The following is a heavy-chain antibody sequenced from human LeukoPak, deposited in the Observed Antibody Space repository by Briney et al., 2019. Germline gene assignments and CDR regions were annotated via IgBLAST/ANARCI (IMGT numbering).Heavy chain of an antibody. CDR3: ARTNTVFYYFDY. V-gene: IGHV4-34*01. CDR1: GGSSSNYY. CDR2: INQSGST. J-gene: IGHJ4*02. D-gene: IGHD1/OR15-1a*01. Sequence: SETLSLTCAVYGGSSSNYYWNWIRQSPGKGLEWIGEINQSGSTKYNPSLKSRVTISGDTSKNQFSLRPNSVTAADTAVYFCARTNTVFYYFDYWAQGTVVTVSS.